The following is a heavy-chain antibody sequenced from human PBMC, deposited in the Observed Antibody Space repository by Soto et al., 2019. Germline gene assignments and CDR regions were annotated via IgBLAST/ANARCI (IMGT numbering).Heavy chain of an antibody. D-gene: IGHD3-3*01. CDR3: ARAESTIFGVPGAFDI. CDR2: IYSGGST. CDR1: GFTVSSNY. Sequence: EVQLVETGGGLIQPGGSLRLSCAASGFTVSSNYMSWVRQAPGKGLEWVSVIYSGGSTYYADSVKGRFTISRDNSKNTLYLQMNSLRAEDTAVYYCARAESTIFGVPGAFDIGGQGTMVTVSS. J-gene: IGHJ3*02. V-gene: IGHV3-53*02.